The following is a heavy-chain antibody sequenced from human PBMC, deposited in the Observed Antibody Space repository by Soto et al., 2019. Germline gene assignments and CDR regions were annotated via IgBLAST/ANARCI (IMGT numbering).Heavy chain of an antibody. CDR2: ISYDGSNK. Sequence: GSLRLSCAASGFTFSSYAMHWVRQAPGKGLEWVAVISYDGSNKYYADSVKGRFTISRDNSKNTLYLQMNSLRAEDTAVYYCARDRKRYCSGGSCYHFDYWGQGTLVTVSS. CDR3: ARDRKRYCSGGSCYHFDY. J-gene: IGHJ4*02. CDR1: GFTFSSYA. D-gene: IGHD2-15*01. V-gene: IGHV3-30-3*01.